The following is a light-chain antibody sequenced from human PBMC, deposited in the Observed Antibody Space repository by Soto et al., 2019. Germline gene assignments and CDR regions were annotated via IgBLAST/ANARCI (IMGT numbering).Light chain of an antibody. CDR2: KAS. CDR1: QSISSW. Sequence: DNQMTQSPSTVSASVGDRVTITCRASQSISSWLAWYQQKPGKAPKLLIYKASSLESGVPSRFSGSGSGTEVTLTISSLQPDDFATYYCQQYNSYSWTFGQGTKVDIK. V-gene: IGKV1-5*03. J-gene: IGKJ1*01. CDR3: QQYNSYSWT.